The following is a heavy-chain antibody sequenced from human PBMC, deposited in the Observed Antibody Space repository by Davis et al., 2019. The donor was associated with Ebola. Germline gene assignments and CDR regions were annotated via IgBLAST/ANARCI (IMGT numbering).Heavy chain of an antibody. CDR3: ARSPFPGGIDY. J-gene: IGHJ4*02. CDR1: GGSISSYY. D-gene: IGHD2/OR15-2a*01. CDR2: IYYSGST. V-gene: IGHV4-59*01. Sequence: MPSETLSLTCTVPGGSISSYYWSWIRQPPGKGLEWLGYIYYSGSTNYNPSLKSRVTISVDTSKNQFSLKLTSVTAADTAVYYCARSPFPGGIDYWGQGTLVTVSS.